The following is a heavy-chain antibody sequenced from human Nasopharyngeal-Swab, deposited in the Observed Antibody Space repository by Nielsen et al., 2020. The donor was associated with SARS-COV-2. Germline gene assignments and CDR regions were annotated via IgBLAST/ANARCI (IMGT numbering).Heavy chain of an antibody. CDR3: ARGDDSSGFSITLDY. CDR2: ISGSGSNI. V-gene: IGHV3-48*03. Sequence: GGSLRLSCAASGFPFSSYEMNWVRQAPGKGLEWVSYISGSGSNIYYADSVKGRLTISRDNAKNSLYLQMNSLRAEDTAVYYCARGDDSSGFSITLDYWGQGTLVTVSS. CDR1: GFPFSSYE. J-gene: IGHJ4*02. D-gene: IGHD3-22*01.